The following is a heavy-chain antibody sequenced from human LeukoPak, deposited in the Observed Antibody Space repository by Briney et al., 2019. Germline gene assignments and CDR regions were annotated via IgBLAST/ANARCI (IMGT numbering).Heavy chain of an antibody. CDR2: IYHSGST. V-gene: IGHV4-38-2*02. Sequence: SETLSLTCTVSGYSISSGYYWGWIRQPPGKGLEWIGSIYHSGSTYYNPSLKSRVTISVDTSKNQFSLKLSSVTAADTAVYYCARGLDQKTGYSSSWGQGTLVTVSS. CDR1: GYSISSGYY. CDR3: ARGLDQKTGYSSS. D-gene: IGHD6-19*01. J-gene: IGHJ4*02.